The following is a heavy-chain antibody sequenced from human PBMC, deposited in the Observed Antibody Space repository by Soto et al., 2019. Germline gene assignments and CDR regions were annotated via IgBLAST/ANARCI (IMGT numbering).Heavy chain of an antibody. CDR1: GGSLSGYD. D-gene: IGHD6-19*01. CDR3: ASVFGGGWLVRLYYYSGMDV. CDR2: INHREST. Sequence: PSDTLSLTGAVYGGSLSGYDWRSIRQPPCNRLGWIVEINHRESTNCTPSLKRRVTQSVDRSKTEFALKLSSVTAADTAVYYCASVFGGGWLVRLYYYSGMDVCGQGTT. J-gene: IGHJ6*01. V-gene: IGHV4-34*01.